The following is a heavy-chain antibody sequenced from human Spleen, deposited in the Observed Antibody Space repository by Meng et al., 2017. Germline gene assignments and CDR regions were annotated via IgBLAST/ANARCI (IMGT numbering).Heavy chain of an antibody. D-gene: IGHD4-11*01. V-gene: IGHV4-34*01. Sequence: VQLQQWGAGLFKPSETPPPTRVVPGGAFSDYYWSWIRQPPGKGLGWIGEINHSGSTNYNPSLESRATISVDTSQNNLSLKLSSVTAADSAVYYCARGPTTMAHDFDYWGQGTLVTVSS. CDR1: GGAFSDYY. J-gene: IGHJ4*02. CDR2: INHSGST. CDR3: ARGPTTMAHDFDY.